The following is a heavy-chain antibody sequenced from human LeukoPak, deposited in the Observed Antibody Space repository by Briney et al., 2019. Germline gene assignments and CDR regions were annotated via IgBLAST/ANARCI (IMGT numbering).Heavy chain of an antibody. V-gene: IGHV4-34*01. Sequence: LRLSCAASGFTFNNYEMNWVRQPPGKGLEWIGEINHSGSTNYNPSLKSRVTISVDTSKNQFSLKLSSVTAADTAVYYCARGFGGNLGYWGQGTLVTVSS. CDR2: INHSGST. CDR3: ARGFGGNLGY. J-gene: IGHJ4*02. D-gene: IGHD4-23*01. CDR1: GFTFNNYE.